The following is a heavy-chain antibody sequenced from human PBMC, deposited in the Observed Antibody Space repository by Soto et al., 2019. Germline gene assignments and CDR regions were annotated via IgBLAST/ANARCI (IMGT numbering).Heavy chain of an antibody. V-gene: IGHV4-39*01. J-gene: IGHJ4*02. Sequence: QLQLQESGPGLVKPSETLSLTCAVSGGSISSSSYYWGWIRQPPGKGLEWFGRNYYSGSTYYTPSLQSRVAISVDTSKNQFSLKLNSVTAADTAVYYCARRTVNIRTFYSGLKTHCFDYWGQGTLVTVSS. CDR2: NYYSGST. D-gene: IGHD6-19*01. CDR1: GGSISSSSYY. CDR3: ARRTVNIRTFYSGLKTHCFDY.